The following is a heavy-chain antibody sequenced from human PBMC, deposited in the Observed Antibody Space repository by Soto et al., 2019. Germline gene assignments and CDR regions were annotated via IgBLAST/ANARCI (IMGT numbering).Heavy chain of an antibody. V-gene: IGHV1-3*01. CDR1: GYTFTSYA. Sequence: QVQLVQSGAEVKKHGASVKVSCKASGYTFTSYAMHWVRQAPGQRLEWMGWINAGNGNTKYSQKFQGRVTFTRATAASTAYMAMSSLRSEDTAVYFCAREGNRRATVPSDAFDIWGQVTMVTASA. J-gene: IGHJ3*02. CDR2: INAGNGNT. CDR3: AREGNRRATVPSDAFDI. D-gene: IGHD4-17*01.